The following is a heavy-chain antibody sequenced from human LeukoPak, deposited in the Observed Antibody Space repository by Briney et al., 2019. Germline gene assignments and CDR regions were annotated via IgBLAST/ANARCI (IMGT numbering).Heavy chain of an antibody. D-gene: IGHD3-10*01. V-gene: IGHV3-23*01. CDR3: AKERYDSGTYSYFDY. J-gene: IGHJ4*02. CDR1: GFTFSSYA. Sequence: PGGSLRLSCAAFGFTFSSYAMSWVRQAPGKGLEWVSAISGSGGSTYYADSVKGRFTISRDNSKNTLYLQMSSLRAEDTAVYYCAKERYDSGTYSYFDYWGQGTLVTVSS. CDR2: ISGSGGST.